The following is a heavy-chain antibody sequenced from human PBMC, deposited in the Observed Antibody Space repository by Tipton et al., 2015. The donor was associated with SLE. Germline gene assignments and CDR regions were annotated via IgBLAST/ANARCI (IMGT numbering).Heavy chain of an antibody. CDR1: GYSISSSNW. CDR3: ASRQAAFDS. J-gene: IGHJ4*02. CDR2: IYYSGST. V-gene: IGHV4-28*01. D-gene: IGHD2-15*01. Sequence: TLSLTCAVSGYSISSSNWWGWIRQPPGKGLEWIGYIYYSGSTYYNPSLKSRVTISVDRSKNQFSLRLQSVTAADTAVYYCASRQAAFDSWGQGTLVIVSP.